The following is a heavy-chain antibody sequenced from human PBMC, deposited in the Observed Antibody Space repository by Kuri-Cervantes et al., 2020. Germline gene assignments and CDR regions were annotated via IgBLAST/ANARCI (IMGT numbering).Heavy chain of an antibody. V-gene: IGHV3-30-3*01. CDR1: GFTFSSYA. CDR2: ISYDGSNK. D-gene: IGHD2-8*01. CDR3: ARDLTKGNGVGYFDY. Sequence: GESLKISCAASGFTFSSYAMHWVRQAPGKGLEWVAVISYDGSNKYYADSVKGRFTISRDNSKNTLYLQMNSLRAEDTAVYYCARDLTKGNGVGYFDYWGQGTLVTVSS. J-gene: IGHJ4*02.